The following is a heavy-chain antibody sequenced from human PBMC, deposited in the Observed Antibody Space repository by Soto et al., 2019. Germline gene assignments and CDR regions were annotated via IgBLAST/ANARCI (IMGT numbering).Heavy chain of an antibody. CDR1: GYTFTIYY. CDR3: ARDLTLFDY. J-gene: IGHJ4*02. CDR2: INPSGGST. Sequence: GASVKVSCKASGYTFTIYYMHCVLQAPGQGLEWMGIINPSGGSTSYAQKFEGRVTMTRDTSTSTVYMELSSLRSEDTAGYYCARDLTLFDYGGQGTLVTVSS. V-gene: IGHV1-46*01. D-gene: IGHD3-9*01.